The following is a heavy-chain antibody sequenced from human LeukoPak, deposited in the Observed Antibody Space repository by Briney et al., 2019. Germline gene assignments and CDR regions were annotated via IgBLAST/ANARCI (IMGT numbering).Heavy chain of an antibody. CDR3: AKVPLSSSGWDREYYFDY. D-gene: IGHD6-19*01. CDR1: GFTFSSYG. V-gene: IGHV3-30*02. Sequence: QSGGSLRLSCAASGFTFSSYGMHWVRQAPGKGLEWVAFIRYDGSNKYYADSVEGRFTISRDNSKNTLYLQMNSLRAEDTAVYYCAKVPLSSSGWDREYYFDYWGQGTLVTVSS. J-gene: IGHJ4*02. CDR2: IRYDGSNK.